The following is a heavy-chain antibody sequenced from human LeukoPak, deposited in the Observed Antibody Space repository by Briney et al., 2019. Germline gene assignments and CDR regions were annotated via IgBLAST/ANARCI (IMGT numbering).Heavy chain of an antibody. CDR3: ARTRNRWFDH. CDR2: IKQDGSEE. V-gene: IGHV3-7*01. Sequence: GGSLRLSCAASGFSFSSFWMSWVRQAPGKGLEWVASIKQDGSEEYYVDSVKGRFTVSRDDAKNSVDLHMDSLRVEDTALYFCARTRNRWFDHWGQGTQVTVSS. CDR1: GFSFSSFW. J-gene: IGHJ5*02.